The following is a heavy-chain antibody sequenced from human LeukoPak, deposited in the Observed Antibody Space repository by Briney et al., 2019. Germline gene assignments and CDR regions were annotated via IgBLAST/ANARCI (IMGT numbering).Heavy chain of an antibody. D-gene: IGHD3-22*01. Sequence: ASVKVSCKASGYTFTGYYMHWVRQAPGQGLEWMGWINPNSGGTNYAQKFQGRVTMTRDTSISTAYMELSSLRSEDTAVYYCARGQYYYDSSGTWFDPWGQGTLVTVSS. CDR2: INPNSGGT. CDR1: GYTFTGYY. V-gene: IGHV1-2*02. CDR3: ARGQYYYDSSGTWFDP. J-gene: IGHJ5*02.